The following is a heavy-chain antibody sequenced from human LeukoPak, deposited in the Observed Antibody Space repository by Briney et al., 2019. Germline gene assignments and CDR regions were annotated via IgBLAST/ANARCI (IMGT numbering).Heavy chain of an antibody. CDR3: AREGNGYISEAFDI. Sequence: GGSLRLSCVASRLTFSTYSMNWVRQAPGKGLEWVSSIGSSSRSIYYADSVKGRFTISRDNAKNSLYLQMNSLRAEDTAVYYCAREGNGYISEAFDIWGQGTMVTVSS. D-gene: IGHD5-24*01. CDR1: RLTFSTYS. CDR2: IGSSSRSI. V-gene: IGHV3-21*01. J-gene: IGHJ3*02.